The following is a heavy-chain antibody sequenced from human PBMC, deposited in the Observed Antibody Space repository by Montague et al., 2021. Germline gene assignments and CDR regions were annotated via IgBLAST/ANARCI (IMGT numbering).Heavy chain of an antibody. J-gene: IGHJ4*02. CDR3: ARQGFYESGGFFI. CDR2: VFYGGAT. Sequence: SETLSLTCSVSGDSINGWYWSWIRQPPGKGLEWIGSVFYGGATNYNPSLKSRVTMSVDTSKNQVSLKVNSVTAADTAVYYCARQGFYESGGFFIWGLGTLVTVSS. D-gene: IGHD3-22*01. V-gene: IGHV4-59*01. CDR1: GDSINGWY.